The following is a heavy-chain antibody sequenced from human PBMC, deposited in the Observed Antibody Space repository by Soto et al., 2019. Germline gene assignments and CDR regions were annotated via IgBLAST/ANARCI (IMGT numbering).Heavy chain of an antibody. D-gene: IGHD4-17*01. Sequence: GSLRLSCAASGFTFSSYSMNWVRQAPGKGLEWVSSISSSSSYIYYADSVKGRFTISRDNAKNSLYLQMNSLRAEDTAVYYCARDRDGDYPGRYYYYYYGMDVWGQGTTVTVSS. CDR3: ARDRDGDYPGRYYYYYYGMDV. J-gene: IGHJ6*02. CDR1: GFTFSSYS. CDR2: ISSSSSYI. V-gene: IGHV3-21*01.